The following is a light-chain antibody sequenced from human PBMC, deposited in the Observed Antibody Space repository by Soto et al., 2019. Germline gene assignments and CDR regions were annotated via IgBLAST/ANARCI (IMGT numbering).Light chain of an antibody. CDR1: QDINKN. CDR3: QQYESLPLT. V-gene: IGKV1-33*01. J-gene: IGKJ5*01. Sequence: DIQMTQSPSSLSASVGDSVTITCQASQDINKNLIWYQQKPGKAPKLLIYDASDLETGVPSRFSGSGSGTGFTFTISSRQPEDFATYYCQQYESLPLTFGQGTRLEIK. CDR2: DAS.